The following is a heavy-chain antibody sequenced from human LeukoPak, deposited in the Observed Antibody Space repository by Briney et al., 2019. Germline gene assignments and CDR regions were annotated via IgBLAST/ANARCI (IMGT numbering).Heavy chain of an antibody. CDR2: ISGSGGST. CDR1: GFTFSSYA. V-gene: IGHV3-23*01. J-gene: IGHJ4*02. D-gene: IGHD3-22*01. CDR3: AKEIYYYDSSGYSS. Sequence: GGSLRLSCAASGFTFSSYAMSWVRRAPGKGLEWVSAISGSGGSTYYADSVKGRFTISRDNSKNTLYLQMNSLRAEDTAVYYCAKEIYYYDSSGYSSWGQGTLVTVSS.